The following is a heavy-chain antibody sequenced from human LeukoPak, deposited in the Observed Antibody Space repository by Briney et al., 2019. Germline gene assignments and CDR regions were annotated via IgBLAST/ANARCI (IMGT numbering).Heavy chain of an antibody. Sequence: SETLSLTFTVSGGSISSSSYYWGWIRQPPGKGLEWIGFIYYSGSTYYNPSLKSRVTISVDTSKSHFSLKVTSVTAADTAVYYCARSRGSSPYYYYMDVWGKGTTVTVSS. CDR3: ARSRGSSPYYYYMDV. J-gene: IGHJ6*03. D-gene: IGHD1-26*01. V-gene: IGHV4-39*07. CDR2: IYYSGST. CDR1: GGSISSSSYY.